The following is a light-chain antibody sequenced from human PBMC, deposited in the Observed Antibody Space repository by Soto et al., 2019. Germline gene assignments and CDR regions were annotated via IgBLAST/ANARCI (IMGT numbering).Light chain of an antibody. CDR2: DAS. V-gene: IGKV3-11*01. J-gene: IGKJ4*01. Sequence: EIVLTQSPDTLSLSPGEIATLSFSASQSVDNYLAWYQQRPGQAPRLLIYDASNRASGIPARFSGSGSGTDFTLTISSLEPEDFAVYYCQQRSTGPPLSFGVGTKVDIK. CDR1: QSVDNY. CDR3: QQRSTGPPLS.